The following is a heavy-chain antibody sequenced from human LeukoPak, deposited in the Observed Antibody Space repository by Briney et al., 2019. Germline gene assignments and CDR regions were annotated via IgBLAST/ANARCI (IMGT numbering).Heavy chain of an antibody. D-gene: IGHD3-22*01. V-gene: IGHV3-23*01. CDR2: ISGSGDST. J-gene: IGHJ3*02. CDR1: GFTFSTYA. Sequence: GGSLRLSCAASGFTFSTYAVNWVRQAPGKGLEWVSTISGSGDSTYYADSVKGRFTISRDNSKNTLYLQMNSLRAEDTAVYYCAKSPVVIGTFDIWGQGTMVTVSS. CDR3: AKSPVVIGTFDI.